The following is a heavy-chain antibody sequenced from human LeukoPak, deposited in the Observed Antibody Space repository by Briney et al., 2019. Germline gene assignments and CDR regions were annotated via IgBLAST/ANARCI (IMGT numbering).Heavy chain of an antibody. D-gene: IGHD6-19*01. V-gene: IGHV4-34*01. CDR2: INHSGST. CDR1: GGSFSGYY. J-gene: IGHJ3*02. CDR3: ARLKVIGVAGTYAFDI. Sequence: PSETLSLTCAVYGGSFSGYYWSWIRQPPGKGLEWLGEINHSGSTNYNPSLKSRVTISVDTSKNQFSLKLSSVTAADTAVYYCARLKVIGVAGTYAFDIWGQGTMVTVSS.